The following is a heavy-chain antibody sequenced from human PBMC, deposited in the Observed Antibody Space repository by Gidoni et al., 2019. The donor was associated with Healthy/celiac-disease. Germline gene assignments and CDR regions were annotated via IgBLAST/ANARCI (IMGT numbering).Heavy chain of an antibody. CDR1: GYPFPSYD. J-gene: IGHJ4*02. V-gene: IGHV1-8*01. D-gene: IGHD6-13*01. CDR2: MNRNRGNT. CDR3: ARRPGYSSSWYYFDY. Sequence: QVPLVQSGAEVTKPGDSLQVSCKASGYPFPSYDIHWVRQATGQGLEWLGWMNRNRGNTGYAQKFKGRVTMTRNTSISTAYMELSSLRSEDTAVYYCARRPGYSSSWYYFDYWGQGTLVTVSS.